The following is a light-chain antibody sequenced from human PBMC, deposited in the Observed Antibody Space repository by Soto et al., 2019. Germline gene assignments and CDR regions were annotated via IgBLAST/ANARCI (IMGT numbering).Light chain of an antibody. CDR2: KAS. J-gene: IGKJ1*01. CDR3: QHYNSYSEA. Sequence: IKITQSLSTLSGSVGDRVTITCRASQTISSWLAWYQQKPGKAPKLLIYKASTLKSGVPSRFSGSGAGTEFTLTISSLQPDDFATYYCQHYNSYSEAFGKGTKV. CDR1: QTISSW. V-gene: IGKV1-5*03.